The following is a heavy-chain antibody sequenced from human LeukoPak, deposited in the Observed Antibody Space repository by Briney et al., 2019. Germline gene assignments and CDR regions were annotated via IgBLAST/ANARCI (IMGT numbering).Heavy chain of an antibody. CDR3: ARLGLEVGGPNWFDP. V-gene: IGHV3-7*01. Sequence: GGSLRLSCAAPGFSFSSNWMGWVRQAPGKGLEWVAHIKRDGSQKYYLDSVKGRFTISRDNAKNSLYLQMNSLRVEDTAVYYCARLGLEVGGPNWFDPWGQGTLVAVSS. CDR1: GFSFSSNW. J-gene: IGHJ5*02. CDR2: IKRDGSQK. D-gene: IGHD1-1*01.